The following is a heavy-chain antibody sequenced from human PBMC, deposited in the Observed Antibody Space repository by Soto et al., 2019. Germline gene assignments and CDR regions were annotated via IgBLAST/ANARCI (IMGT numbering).Heavy chain of an antibody. J-gene: IGHJ4*02. V-gene: IGHV4-31*03. CDR2: IYYSGST. CDR3: ARGVSRTWTFSGYDYFDY. D-gene: IGHD5-12*01. CDR1: GGSISSCGYY. Sequence: SETLSLTCTVSGGSISSCGYYWSWIRQHPGKGLEWIGYIYYSGSTYYNPSLKSRITISVDTSKNQFSLKVSSVTAADTALYYCARGVSRTWTFSGYDYFDYWGRGALVTVSS.